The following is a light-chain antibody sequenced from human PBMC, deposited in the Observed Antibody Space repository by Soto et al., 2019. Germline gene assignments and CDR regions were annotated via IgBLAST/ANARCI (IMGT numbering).Light chain of an antibody. CDR2: ATS. CDR3: QQTYTVPYT. V-gene: IGKV1-39*01. CDR1: QSIERY. Sequence: DIQMTQSPSSLSASVGDRVTITCRASQSIERYLNWYQQKSGKAPKFLMYATSHLRSGVPSRFSGSGSGTEFTLTISGLQPEDFGSYYCQQTYTVPYTFGQGTKLEIE. J-gene: IGKJ2*01.